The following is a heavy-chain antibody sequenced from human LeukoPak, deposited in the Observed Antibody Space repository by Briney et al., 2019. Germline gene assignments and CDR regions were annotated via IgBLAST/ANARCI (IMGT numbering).Heavy chain of an antibody. CDR1: GYTFTGYY. CDR3: ARDLVGATGVYYSDY. V-gene: IGHV1-2*02. Sequence: GASVKVSCKASGYTFTGYYMHWVRQAPGQGLEWMGWINPNSGGTNYAQKFQGRVTMTRDTSISTAYMELSRLRSDDTAVYYCARDLVGATGVYYSDYWGQGTLVTVSS. CDR2: INPNSGGT. D-gene: IGHD1-26*01. J-gene: IGHJ4*02.